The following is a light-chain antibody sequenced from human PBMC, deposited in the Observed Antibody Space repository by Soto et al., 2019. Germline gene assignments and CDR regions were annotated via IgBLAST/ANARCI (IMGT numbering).Light chain of an antibody. Sequence: DIQMTQSPSSLSASVGDRVTITCQASQDISNYLNLYQQKPGKAPKLLIYDASNLETGVPSRFSGSGSGTDFTFTISSLQPEDIATYYCQQYDNLPITFGQGTRLAIK. CDR3: QQYDNLPIT. J-gene: IGKJ5*01. V-gene: IGKV1-33*01. CDR2: DAS. CDR1: QDISNY.